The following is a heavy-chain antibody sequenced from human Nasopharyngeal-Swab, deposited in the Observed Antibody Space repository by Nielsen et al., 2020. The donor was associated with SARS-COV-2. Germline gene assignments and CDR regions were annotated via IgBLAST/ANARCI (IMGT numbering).Heavy chain of an antibody. J-gene: IGHJ3*02. Sequence: ASVKVSCKASGYTFTGYYMHWVRQAPGQGLERMGWINPNSGGTNYAQKFQGRVTMTRDTSISTAYMELSRLRSDDTAVYYCASSSMADDAFDIWGQGTMVTVSS. V-gene: IGHV1-2*02. D-gene: IGHD5-24*01. CDR1: GYTFTGYY. CDR2: INPNSGGT. CDR3: ASSSMADDAFDI.